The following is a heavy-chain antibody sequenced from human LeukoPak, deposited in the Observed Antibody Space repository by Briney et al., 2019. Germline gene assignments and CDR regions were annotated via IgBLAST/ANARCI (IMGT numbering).Heavy chain of an antibody. CDR3: AKDLAGRGIIDY. D-gene: IGHD3-10*01. V-gene: IGHV3-23*01. CDR2: ISGSGGST. Sequence: GGSLRLSCAASGFTFSSYAMSWVRQAPGEGLEWVSAISGSGGSTYYADSVKGRFTISRDNSKNTLYLQMNSLRAEDTAVYYCAKDLAGRGIIDYWGQGTLVTVSS. CDR1: GFTFSSYA. J-gene: IGHJ4*02.